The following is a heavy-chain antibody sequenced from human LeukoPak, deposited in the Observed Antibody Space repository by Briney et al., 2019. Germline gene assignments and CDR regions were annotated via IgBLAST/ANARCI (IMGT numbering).Heavy chain of an antibody. J-gene: IGHJ4*02. CDR3: VKDLSGTYSFDD. Sequence: GGSLRLSRSASGFTLSRDTVHWGRQAPRKGLEYVSSITDNGGRTWYADSVKGRFTISRDNSKNTVYLQMSSLRAEDTAVYYCVKDLSGTYSFDDWGQGTLVSVSS. V-gene: IGHV3-64D*06. CDR1: GFTLSRDT. CDR2: ITDNGGRT. D-gene: IGHD3-10*01.